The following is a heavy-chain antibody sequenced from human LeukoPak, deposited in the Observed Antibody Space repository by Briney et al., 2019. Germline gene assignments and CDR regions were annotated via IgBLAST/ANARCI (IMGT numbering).Heavy chain of an antibody. J-gene: IGHJ4*02. CDR1: GYSFTSYW. CDR3: ARLVSVNSLSAYQY. D-gene: IGHD5-24*01. Sequence: GESLKISCKGSGYSFTSYWIGWVRQMPGKGLEWMGIIYPGDSDTRYSPSFQGQVTISADKSISATYLQWSSLKASDTAMYYCARLVSVNSLSAYQYWGQGTLVTVSS. CDR2: IYPGDSDT. V-gene: IGHV5-51*01.